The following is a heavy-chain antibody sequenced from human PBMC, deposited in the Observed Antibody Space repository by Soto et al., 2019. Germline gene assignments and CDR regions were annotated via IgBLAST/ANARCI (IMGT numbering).Heavy chain of an antibody. CDR3: ARDRGAYGMDV. CDR1: GYTFTSYG. CDR2: ISAYNGNT. V-gene: IGHV1-18*01. J-gene: IGHJ6*02. Sequence: QVQLVQSGAEVKKPGASVKVSCKASGYTFTSYGISWVRQAPGQGLEWMGWISAYNGNTNYAQKLQGRVTMTTDTATSTAYVELRSLRCDDTAVYYCARDRGAYGMDVWGQGTTVTVSS.